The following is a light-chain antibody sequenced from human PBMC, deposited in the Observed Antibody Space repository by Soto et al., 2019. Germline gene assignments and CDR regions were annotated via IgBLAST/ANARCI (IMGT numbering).Light chain of an antibody. Sequence: DTQMTQSPSSLSASVGDRVTITCRASQSISSYLNWYQQKPGKAPKLLIYAASSLQSGVPSRFSGSGSETDFTLTISSLQPEDFATYSCQQSYSTTWTFGQGTKVDIK. CDR2: AAS. J-gene: IGKJ1*01. CDR1: QSISSY. CDR3: QQSYSTTWT. V-gene: IGKV1-39*01.